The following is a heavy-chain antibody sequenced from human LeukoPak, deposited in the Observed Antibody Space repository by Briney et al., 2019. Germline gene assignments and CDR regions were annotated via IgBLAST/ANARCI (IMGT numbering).Heavy chain of an antibody. V-gene: IGHV3-48*04. J-gene: IGHJ5*02. CDR2: ISSGGTTI. CDR1: GFTFSSYA. Sequence: PGRSLRLSCAASGFTFSSYAMHWVRQAPGKGLEWVSYISSGGTTIYYGDSVKGRFTISRDNAKNSLYLQMNSLRAEDTAVYYCVRGPNTWFDPWGQGTLVTVSS. D-gene: IGHD4/OR15-4a*01. CDR3: VRGPNTWFDP.